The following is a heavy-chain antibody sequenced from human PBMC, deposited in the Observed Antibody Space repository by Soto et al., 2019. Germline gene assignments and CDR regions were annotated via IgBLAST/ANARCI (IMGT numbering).Heavy chain of an antibody. J-gene: IGHJ4*02. CDR1: GFTFSSYG. D-gene: IGHD6-13*01. CDR2: IWFDGSNK. V-gene: IGHV3-33*01. Sequence: QVQLVESGGGVVQPGRSLTLSCTASGFTFSSYGMHWVRQAPGKGLEWVAVIWFDGSNKYYADSVKGRFTISRDNSKNTLFLQMNSLRAEATAVYYCARDLLTNSWHSDSWGQGTLVTVTS. CDR3: ARDLLTNSWHSDS.